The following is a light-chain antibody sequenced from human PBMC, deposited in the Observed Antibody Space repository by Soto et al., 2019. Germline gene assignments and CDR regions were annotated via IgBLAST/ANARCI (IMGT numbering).Light chain of an antibody. CDR3: LQYFASPWS. CDR2: AAS. V-gene: IGKV3-20*01. CDR1: QSVGGSH. J-gene: IGKJ1*01. Sequence: ENVLTQSPGTLSLPPGERATLSCRASQSVGGSHLAWYQQKPGQAPRLLIYAASNRATGIPDRFSGSGSGTDFTLTISRLEPEDFAVYFCLQYFASPWSFGQGARVEIK.